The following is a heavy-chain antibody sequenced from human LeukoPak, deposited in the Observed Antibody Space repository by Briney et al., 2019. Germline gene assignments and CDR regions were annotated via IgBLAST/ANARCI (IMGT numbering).Heavy chain of an antibody. Sequence: KPGGSLRLSCAASGFTFSTYSMNWVRQAPGKGLEWVSCISSGSTYIYYADSVKGRFTISRDNAKNSLYLQMNSLRAEDAAIYYCATIGDRRTGELYRIDYWGQGTLVTVSS. D-gene: IGHD7-27*01. CDR1: GFTFSTYS. CDR2: ISSGSTYI. V-gene: IGHV3-21*01. CDR3: ATIGDRRTGELYRIDY. J-gene: IGHJ4*02.